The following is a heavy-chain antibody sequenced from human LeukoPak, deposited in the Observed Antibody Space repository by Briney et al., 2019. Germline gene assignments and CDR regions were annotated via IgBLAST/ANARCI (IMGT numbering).Heavy chain of an antibody. J-gene: IGHJ5*02. CDR3: ASGGPWYNWFDP. CDR1: GGSISSYY. Sequence: PETLSLTCTVSGGSISSYYWSWIRQPPGKGLEWIGCIYYSGSTNYNPPLKRRVTLSIDTSKNQLSLKLSSVTAADTAVYYCASGGPWYNWFDPWGQGTLVTLSS. V-gene: IGHV4-59*01. CDR2: IYYSGST. D-gene: IGHD1-26*01.